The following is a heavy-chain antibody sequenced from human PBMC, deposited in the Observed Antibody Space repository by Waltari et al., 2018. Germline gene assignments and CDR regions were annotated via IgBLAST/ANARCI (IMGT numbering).Heavy chain of an antibody. CDR2: MSRSSSYI. J-gene: IGHJ4*02. V-gene: IGHV3-21*01. D-gene: IGHD6-13*01. Sequence: EVQLVESGGGLVKPGGSLRPSCAASGFTFSSYSMNWVRQAPGEVLGGVASMSRSSSYIYYADSVKGRFTISRDNAKNSLVLQMNSLRAEDTAVYYCARGVAAAGTRNYWGQGTLVTVSS. CDR1: GFTFSSYS. CDR3: ARGVAAAGTRNY.